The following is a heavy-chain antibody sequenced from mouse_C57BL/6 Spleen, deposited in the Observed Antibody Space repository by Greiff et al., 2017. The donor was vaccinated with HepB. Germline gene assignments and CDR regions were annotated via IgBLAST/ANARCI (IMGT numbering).Heavy chain of an antibody. Sequence: EVKVVESGPELVKPGASVKISCKASGYSFTDYNMNWVKQSNGKSLEWIGVINPNYGTTSYNQKFKGKATLTVDQSSSTAYMQLNSLTSEDSAVYYCARGGATGGRYYFDYWGQGTTLTVSS. CDR1: GYSFTDYN. V-gene: IGHV1-39*01. CDR3: ARGGATGGRYYFDY. D-gene: IGHD3-1*01. CDR2: INPNYGTT. J-gene: IGHJ2*01.